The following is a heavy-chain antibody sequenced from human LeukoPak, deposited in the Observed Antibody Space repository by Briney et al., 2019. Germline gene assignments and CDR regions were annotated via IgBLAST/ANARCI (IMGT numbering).Heavy chain of an antibody. J-gene: IGHJ4*02. CDR1: GFTLSSFK. V-gene: IGHV3-21*01. D-gene: IGHD3-16*01. CDR3: ARDLTGGEYFDS. CDR2: ISPSSSYI. Sequence: GGSLRLSCAAFGFTLSSFKMTWVRQAPGKGLEWVASISPSSSYISYADSLKGRVTVSRDNTKNSVFLQMSSLRAEDTAVYYCARDLTGGEYFDSWGQGTLVSVSS.